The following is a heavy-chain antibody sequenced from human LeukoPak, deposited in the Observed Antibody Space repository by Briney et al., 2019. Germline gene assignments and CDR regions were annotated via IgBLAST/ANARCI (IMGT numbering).Heavy chain of an antibody. V-gene: IGHV3-21*01. D-gene: IGHD6-19*01. CDR3: AKRGYSSDWYIDY. Sequence: GGSLRLSCAASGFTFSDYSMNWVRQAPGKGLQWVSSISSSSSYIYYADSVKGRFTISRDNAENSLYLQMSSLRADDTAVYYCAKRGYSSDWYIDYWGQGTLVTVSS. J-gene: IGHJ4*02. CDR1: GFTFSDYS. CDR2: ISSSSSYI.